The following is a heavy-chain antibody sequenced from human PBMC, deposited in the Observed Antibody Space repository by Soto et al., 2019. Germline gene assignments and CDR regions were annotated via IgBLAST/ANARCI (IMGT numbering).Heavy chain of an antibody. D-gene: IGHD3-3*01. CDR3: AVVLASPRVYYYGMDV. Sequence: QVQLVQSGAEVKKPGSSVKVSCKASGGTFSSYAISWVRQAPGQGLEWMGGIIPIFGTANYAQKFQGRVTITADESTSTAYMELSRLRSEDTAVYYCAVVLASPRVYYYGMDVWGQGTTVTVSS. V-gene: IGHV1-69*01. CDR2: IIPIFGTA. CDR1: GGTFSSYA. J-gene: IGHJ6*02.